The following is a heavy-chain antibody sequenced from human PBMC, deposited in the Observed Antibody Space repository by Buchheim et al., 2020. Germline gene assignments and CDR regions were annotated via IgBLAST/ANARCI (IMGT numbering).Heavy chain of an antibody. D-gene: IGHD1-26*01. J-gene: IGHJ4*02. CDR1: GFTFSSYS. CDR2: ISSSSSYI. V-gene: IGHV3-21*03. Sequence: EVQLVESGGGLVKPGGSLRLSCAASGFTFSSYSMNRVRQAPGKGLEWVSSISSSSSYIYYADSVKGRFTISRDNAKNSLYLQMNSLRAEDTAVYYCARDQNIVGAPLTFDYWGQGTL. CDR3: ARDQNIVGAPLTFDY.